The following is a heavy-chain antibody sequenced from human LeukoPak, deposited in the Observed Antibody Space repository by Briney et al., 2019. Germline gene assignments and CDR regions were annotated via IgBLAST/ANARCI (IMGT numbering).Heavy chain of an antibody. V-gene: IGHV1-8*02. Sequence: GASVKVSCKASGYTFTGYYMHWVRQAPGQGLEWMGWINPNSGNTGYAQKFQGRVTMTRNTSISTAYMELSSLRSEDTAVYYCARGSTYYYDSSGYPGYYYYYYGMDVWGQGTTVTVSS. CDR3: ARGSTYYYDSSGYPGYYYYYYGMDV. CDR2: INPNSGNT. CDR1: GYTFTGYY. D-gene: IGHD3-22*01. J-gene: IGHJ6*02.